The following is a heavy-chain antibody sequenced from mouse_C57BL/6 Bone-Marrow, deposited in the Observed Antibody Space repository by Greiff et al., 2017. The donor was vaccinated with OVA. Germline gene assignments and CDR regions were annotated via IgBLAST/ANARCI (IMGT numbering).Heavy chain of an antibody. CDR2: IDPSDSYT. Sequence: VQLQQPGAELVKPGASVKLSCKASGYTFTSYWMQWVKQRPGQGLEWIGEIDPSDSYTNYHQKFKGKATLTVDTSSSTADMQLSSLTSEDSAVYYGARRVYYGYDGYYAMDYWGQGTSVTVSS. V-gene: IGHV1-50*01. J-gene: IGHJ4*01. CDR1: GYTFTSYW. CDR3: ARRVYYGYDGYYAMDY. D-gene: IGHD2-2*01.